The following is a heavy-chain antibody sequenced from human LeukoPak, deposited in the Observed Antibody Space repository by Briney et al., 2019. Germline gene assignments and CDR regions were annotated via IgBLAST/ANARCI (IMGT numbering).Heavy chain of an antibody. D-gene: IGHD6-13*01. Sequence: GGSLRLSRAASGFTFDDYAMHWVRQAPGKGLEWVSGISWNSGSIGYADSVKGRFTISRDNAKNSLYLQMNSLRAEDMALYYCAKDGYSSSWYSIDYWGQGTLVTVSS. CDR2: ISWNSGSI. J-gene: IGHJ4*02. CDR3: AKDGYSSSWYSIDY. CDR1: GFTFDDYA. V-gene: IGHV3-9*03.